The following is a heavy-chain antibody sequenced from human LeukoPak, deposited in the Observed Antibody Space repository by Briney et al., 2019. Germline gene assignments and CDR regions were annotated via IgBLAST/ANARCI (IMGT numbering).Heavy chain of an antibody. D-gene: IGHD1-26*01. V-gene: IGHV1-2*02. CDR3: GGGIVGSTTDDFDV. Sequence: ASVKVSCKASGYTFTGYHMHWVRQAPGQGLEWMGWIIPNSGGTHYAQKFQGRVTMTRDTSISTAYMELSRLRSDDTAIYFCGGGIVGSTTDDFDVGGQGTMVTVSS. CDR2: IIPNSGGT. CDR1: GYTFTGYH. J-gene: IGHJ3*01.